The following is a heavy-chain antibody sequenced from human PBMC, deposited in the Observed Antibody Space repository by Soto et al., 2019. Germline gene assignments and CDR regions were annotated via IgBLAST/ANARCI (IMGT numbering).Heavy chain of an antibody. V-gene: IGHV3-74*01. CDR3: LSDHRWSHDY. CDR2: IGPDGSNI. D-gene: IGHD2-8*01. J-gene: IGHJ4*02. CDR1: VFIFSTHW. Sequence: RASLRLSCAGSVFIFSTHWMHWVRQAPGKGLVGVSHIGPDGSNIWEADSVQRRFTISRDNARNRLYLLMNSLRDGDTAKSYCLSDHRWSHDYCGRGILDPVSS.